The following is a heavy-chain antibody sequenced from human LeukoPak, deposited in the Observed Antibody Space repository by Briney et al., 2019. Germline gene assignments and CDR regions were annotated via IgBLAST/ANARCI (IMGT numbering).Heavy chain of an antibody. CDR2: IKQDGSDR. D-gene: IGHD3-9*01. V-gene: IGHV3-7*01. CDR1: GFTFSSYW. CDR3: ARIPLFTIPFDY. Sequence: GGSLRLSCAASGFTFSSYWRSWVRQAPGKGLEWVANIKQDGSDRYYLDSVKGRFIISRDNAKNSLYLQMNSLRVEDTAVYYCARIPLFTIPFDYWGQGTLVTVSS. J-gene: IGHJ4*02.